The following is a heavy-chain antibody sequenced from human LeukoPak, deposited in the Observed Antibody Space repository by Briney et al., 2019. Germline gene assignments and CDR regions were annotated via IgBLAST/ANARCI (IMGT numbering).Heavy chain of an antibody. CDR3: ASTDYYGSGSSAFDI. V-gene: IGHV3-21*01. J-gene: IGHJ3*02. D-gene: IGHD3-10*01. CDR1: GFTFSSYS. CDR2: ISSSGSYI. Sequence: PGGSLRLSCAASGFTFSSYSMNWVRQAPGKGLEWVSFISSSGSYIYYADSVKGRFTISRDNAKNSLYLQMNSLRAEDTAVYYCASTDYYGSGSSAFDIWGQGTMVTVSS.